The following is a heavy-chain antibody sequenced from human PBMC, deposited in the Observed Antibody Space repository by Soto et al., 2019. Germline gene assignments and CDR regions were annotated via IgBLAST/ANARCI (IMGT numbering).Heavy chain of an antibody. CDR1: GFIFNTHA. V-gene: IGHV3-48*01. CDR2: ISNRDNVI. CDR3: ARDQGYSSSWYYYYGMDV. J-gene: IGHJ6*02. Sequence: GGSLRLSCAASGFIFNTHAMSWVRQAPGKGLEWISYISNRDNVISYSPSVKGRFTISSDDAEHSLSLLMNSLTAEDTAVYYCARDQGYSSSWYYYYGMDVWGQGTTVTVSS. D-gene: IGHD6-13*01.